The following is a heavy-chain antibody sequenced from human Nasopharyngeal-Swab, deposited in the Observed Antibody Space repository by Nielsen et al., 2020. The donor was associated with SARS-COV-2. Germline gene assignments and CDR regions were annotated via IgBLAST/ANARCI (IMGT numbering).Heavy chain of an antibody. D-gene: IGHD4-17*01. CDR3: ARGRDYGDYVDYFDY. J-gene: IGHJ4*02. CDR2: INHSGST. V-gene: IGHV4-34*01. Sequence: RQAPGKGLEWIGEINHSGSTNYNPSLKSRVTISVDTSKNQFSLKLSSVIAADTAVYYCARGRDYGDYVDYFDYWGQGTLVTVSS.